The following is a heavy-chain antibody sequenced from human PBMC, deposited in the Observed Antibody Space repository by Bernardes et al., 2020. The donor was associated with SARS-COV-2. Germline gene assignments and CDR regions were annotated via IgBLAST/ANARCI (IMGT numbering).Heavy chain of an antibody. CDR1: SGSISNSNYY. CDR3: VGSSCGRDCYIGGLRSWDYGMDV. J-gene: IGHJ6*02. Sequence: SETLSLTFTVSSGSISNSNYYWGWIRQPPGKGLEWIGSIYSSGTTYKNPSLQSRVTKSVDTSKNQFSLRLTSVTAADTAVYYCVGSSCGRDCYIGGLRSWDYGMDVWGQGTTVTVSS. D-gene: IGHD2-21*02. V-gene: IGHV4-39*01. CDR2: IYSSGTT.